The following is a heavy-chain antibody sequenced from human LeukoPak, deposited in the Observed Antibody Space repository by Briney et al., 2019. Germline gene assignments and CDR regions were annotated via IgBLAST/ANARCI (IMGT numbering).Heavy chain of an antibody. CDR3: ARGRNIELTTRRGGSDY. CDR1: GYTFTDYY. Sequence: ASVKVSSKASGYTFTDYYMYWVRQAPRPGLERRGWLNPNSGDTNNAQMCERSVSTIRDSSIHTADMDVIDLKSHDTAVYSCARGRNIELTTRRGGSDYWGQGTRVTVSS. D-gene: IGHD3-16*01. V-gene: IGHV1-2*02. CDR2: LNPNSGDT. J-gene: IGHJ4*02.